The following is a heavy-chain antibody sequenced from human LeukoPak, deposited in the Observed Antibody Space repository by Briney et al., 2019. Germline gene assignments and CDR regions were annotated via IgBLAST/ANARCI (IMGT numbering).Heavy chain of an antibody. CDR3: ARDRNRLGWFPSSKYFDY. Sequence: ASVKVSCKASGYTFTSYYMHWVRQAPGQGLEWMGIINPSGGSTSYAQKFQGRVTMTRDTSTSTVYMELSSLRSEDTAVYYCARDRNRLGWFPSSKYFDYWGQGTLVTVSS. D-gene: IGHD6-19*01. J-gene: IGHJ4*02. V-gene: IGHV1-46*01. CDR2: INPSGGST. CDR1: GYTFTSYY.